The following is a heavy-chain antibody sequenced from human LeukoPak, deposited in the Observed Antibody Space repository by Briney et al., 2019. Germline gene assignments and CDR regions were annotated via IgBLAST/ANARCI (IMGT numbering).Heavy chain of an antibody. CDR2: ISGSGGST. CDR1: GLTFSSYA. J-gene: IGHJ6*02. Sequence: PGGSLRLSCAASGLTFSSYAMSWVRQAPGKGLEWVSVISGSGGSTYYADSVKGRFTISRDNSKNTLYLQMNSLRAEDTAVYYCAKDNQCGSGSSYYAMDVWGQGTTVTVSS. CDR3: AKDNQCGSGSSYYAMDV. V-gene: IGHV3-23*01. D-gene: IGHD3-10*01.